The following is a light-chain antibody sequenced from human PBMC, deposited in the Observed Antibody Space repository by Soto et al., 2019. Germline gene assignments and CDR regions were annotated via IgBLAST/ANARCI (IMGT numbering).Light chain of an antibody. CDR1: SSDVGGYNY. CDR3: CSYAGNYILYV. V-gene: IGLV2-11*01. CDR2: DVS. J-gene: IGLJ1*01. Sequence: QSALTQPRSVSGSPGQSVTISCTGTSSDVGGYNYVSWYQQLPGKVPNLMIYDVSKLPSGVPVRFSGSKPGNTASLTISGLQAEDEADYYCCSYAGNYILYVFGTGTKVTVL.